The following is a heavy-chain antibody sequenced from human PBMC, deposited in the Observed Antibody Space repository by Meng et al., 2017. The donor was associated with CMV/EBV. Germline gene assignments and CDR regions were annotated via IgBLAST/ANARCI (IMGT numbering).Heavy chain of an antibody. V-gene: IGHV1-69*05. Sequence: FSSYASSWVRQAPGQGLEWMGGIIPIFGTANYAQKFQGRVTITTDESTSTAYMELSSLRSEDTAVYYCARSYPGLRPPYYYYGMDVWGQGTTVTVSS. CDR1: FSSYA. CDR2: IIPIFGTA. CDR3: ARSYPGLRPPYYYYGMDV. J-gene: IGHJ6*02.